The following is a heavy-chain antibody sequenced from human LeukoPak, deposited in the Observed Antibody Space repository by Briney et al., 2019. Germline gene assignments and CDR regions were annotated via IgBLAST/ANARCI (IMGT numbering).Heavy chain of an antibody. D-gene: IGHD6-19*01. CDR3: ARQLRGEAVAGHLQPFDY. CDR1: GGSISSYY. CDR2: IYDSGST. J-gene: IGHJ4*02. Sequence: SETLSLTCTVSGGSISSYYWNWIRQPPGKGLGWIGYIYDSGSTNYNPSLKSRVTISVDTSKNQFSLKLSSVTAADTAVYFCARQLRGEAVAGHLQPFDYWGQGTLVTVSS. V-gene: IGHV4-59*08.